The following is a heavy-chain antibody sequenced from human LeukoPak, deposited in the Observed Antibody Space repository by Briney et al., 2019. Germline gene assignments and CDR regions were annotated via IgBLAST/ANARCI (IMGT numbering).Heavy chain of an antibody. CDR2: IYYSGST. Sequence: PSETLSLTCTVSGDSIGTYYWSWIRQPPGKGLEWIGSIYYSGSTNYNPSLKSRVTISVDTSRDQFSLKLISVTAADTAVYYCARSDGHCSGGSCYIDYWGQGTLVTVSS. V-gene: IGHV4-59*01. D-gene: IGHD2-15*01. J-gene: IGHJ4*02. CDR1: GDSIGTYY. CDR3: ARSDGHCSGGSCYIDY.